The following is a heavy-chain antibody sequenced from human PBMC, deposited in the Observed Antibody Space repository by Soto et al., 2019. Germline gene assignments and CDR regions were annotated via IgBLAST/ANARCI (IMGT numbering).Heavy chain of an antibody. V-gene: IGHV1-18*01. CDR2: MSGYNGNT. J-gene: IGHJ6*02. Sequence: QVQLVQSGAEVKKPGASVTVSCKTSGYTFSNYGINWVRQAPGQGLEWMGWMSGYNGNTNYAQTVQGRVTMNTDTSTGTVYMELRSPKYADTAIYYCSRFIMVGGWFDPNYYHGMDVWGQGTRVTVSS. CDR3: SRFIMVGGWFDPNYYHGMDV. CDR1: GYTFSNYG. D-gene: IGHD6-19*01.